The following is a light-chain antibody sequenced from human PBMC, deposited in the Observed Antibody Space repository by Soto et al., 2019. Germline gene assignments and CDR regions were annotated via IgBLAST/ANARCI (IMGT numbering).Light chain of an antibody. CDR2: SNN. V-gene: IGLV1-40*01. CDR1: SSNIGAGFD. CDR3: QSYDSSLSAYV. J-gene: IGLJ1*01. Sequence: QSVLTQPPSVSGAPGQRVTISCTGSSSNIGAGFDVHWYQQFPRTAPKLLIYSNNNRPSGVPDRFSVSKSATSASLAITGLQAAGEADYYCQSYDSSLSAYVFGSGTKLTVL.